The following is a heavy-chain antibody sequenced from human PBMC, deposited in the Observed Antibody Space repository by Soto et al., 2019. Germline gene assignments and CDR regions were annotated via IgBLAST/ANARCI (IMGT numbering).Heavy chain of an antibody. D-gene: IGHD2-15*01. Sequence: HVQLVESGGGVVQPGRSLRLSCAASGFTFSNYGMHWVRQAPGKGLEWVALLWSDGSNENYVDSVKGRFTISKDNSKNMLYLQMNSLKTEDTAVYYCARLRCSCGSCDRRAYFFDYWGQGILVTVSS. CDR3: ARLRCSCGSCDRRAYFFDY. V-gene: IGHV3-33*01. J-gene: IGHJ4*02. CDR1: GFTFSNYG. CDR2: LWSDGSNE.